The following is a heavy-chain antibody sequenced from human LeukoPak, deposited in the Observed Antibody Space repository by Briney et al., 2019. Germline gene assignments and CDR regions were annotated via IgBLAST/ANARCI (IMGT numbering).Heavy chain of an antibody. V-gene: IGHV3-7*01. CDR3: ARVEETYSSSWDYYFDY. CDR2: IKQDGSEK. D-gene: IGHD6-13*01. Sequence: GGSLRLSCAASGFTFSSYWMSWVRQAPGKGLEWVANIKQDGSEKYYVDSVKGRFTISRDNAKNSLYVQMNSLRAEDTAVYYCARVEETYSSSWDYYFDYWGQGTLVTVSS. CDR1: GFTFSSYW. J-gene: IGHJ4*02.